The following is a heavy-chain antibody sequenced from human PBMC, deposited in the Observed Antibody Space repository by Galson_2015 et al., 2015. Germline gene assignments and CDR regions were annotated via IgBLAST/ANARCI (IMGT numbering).Heavy chain of an antibody. D-gene: IGHD6-19*01. J-gene: IGHJ3*02. Sequence: SLRLSCAASGFTFSDYYMSWVRQAPGKGLEYVSAISSNGGSTYYANSVKGRFTISRDNSKNTLYLQMSSLRAEDMAVYYCARSVRSGWTKFDIWGQGTMVTVSS. CDR2: ISSNGGST. CDR1: GFTFSDYY. V-gene: IGHV3-64*01. CDR3: ARSVRSGWTKFDI.